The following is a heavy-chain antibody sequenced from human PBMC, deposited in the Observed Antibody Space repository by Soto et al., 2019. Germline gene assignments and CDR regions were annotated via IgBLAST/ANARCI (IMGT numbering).Heavy chain of an antibody. Sequence: GGSLRLSCAASGFTFSSYSMNWVRQAPGKGLEWVSYISSSSSTIYYADSVKGRFTISRDNAKNSLYLQMNSLRAEDTAVYYCAREVLVAISAFDIWGQGTMVTVSS. CDR3: AREVLVAISAFDI. V-gene: IGHV3-48*01. CDR1: GFTFSSYS. CDR2: ISSSSSTI. D-gene: IGHD3-22*01. J-gene: IGHJ3*02.